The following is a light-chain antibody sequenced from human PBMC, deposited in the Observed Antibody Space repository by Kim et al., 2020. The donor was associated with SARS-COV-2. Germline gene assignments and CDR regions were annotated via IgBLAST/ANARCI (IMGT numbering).Light chain of an antibody. CDR3: QQYGSPPHT. CDR1: QSVRSL. J-gene: IGKJ2*01. CDR2: GAS. Sequence: EIVLTQSPGTLSLSPGERATLSCRASQSVRSLLAWYQQRPGQAPRLLIYGASTRATGIPDGFSGSGSGTDFTLTISRLEPEDFAVYHCQQYGSPPHTFGQGTKLEI. V-gene: IGKV3-20*01.